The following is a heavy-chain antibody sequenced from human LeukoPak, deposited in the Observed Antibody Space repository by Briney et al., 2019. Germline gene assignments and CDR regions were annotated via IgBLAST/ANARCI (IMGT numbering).Heavy chain of an antibody. CDR2: ISYDGSNK. Sequence: PGGSLRLSCAASGFTFSSYGMHWVRQAPGKGLEWVAVISYDGSNKYYADSVKGRFTISRDNSKNTLYLQMNSLRAEDTAVYYCAKDRTGKYYYDSSGSDYFDYWGQGTLVTVSS. V-gene: IGHV3-30*18. J-gene: IGHJ4*02. D-gene: IGHD3-22*01. CDR3: AKDRTGKYYYDSSGSDYFDY. CDR1: GFTFSSYG.